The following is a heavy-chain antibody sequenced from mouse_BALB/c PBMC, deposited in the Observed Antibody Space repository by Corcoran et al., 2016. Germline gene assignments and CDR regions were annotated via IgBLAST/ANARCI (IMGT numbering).Heavy chain of an antibody. CDR2: INTYTGEP. CDR3: AREPYAMDY. CDR1: GYTFTNYG. V-gene: IGHV9-1*02. J-gene: IGHJ4*01. Sequence: QIQLVQSGPELKKPGETVKISCKASGYTFTNYGMNWVKQAPGKGLKWMGWINTYTGEPTHADDFKGRFAFSLETSANTAYLQINNLKNEDMATYFCAREPYAMDYWGQGTSVTVSS.